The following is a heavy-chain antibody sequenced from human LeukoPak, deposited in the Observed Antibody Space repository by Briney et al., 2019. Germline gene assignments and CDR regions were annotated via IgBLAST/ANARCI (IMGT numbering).Heavy chain of an antibody. Sequence: GGSLRLSCAASGFNVSSSFLSWVRQAPGKGLEYVSVIYSGGTTYYADSVKGRFTISRDNTKNTVHLQMNSLRAEDTAVYYCARAQGRGFDYWGQGTLVTVSA. CDR1: GFNVSSSF. CDR3: ARAQGRGFDY. CDR2: IYSGGTT. J-gene: IGHJ4*02. V-gene: IGHV3-66*01.